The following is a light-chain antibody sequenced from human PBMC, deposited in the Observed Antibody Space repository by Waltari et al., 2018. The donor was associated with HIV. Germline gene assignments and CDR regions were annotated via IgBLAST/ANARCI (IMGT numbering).Light chain of an antibody. CDR1: GLPKQF. CDR2: KDT. J-gene: IGLJ1*01. CDR3: HSADSSGNYVYV. Sequence: SYELTQSPSVSVSPGQTARITCPGDGLPKQFAYWYQQKPGQAPVLVIYKDTERPSGIPERFSGSSSGKTVTLTISGVQAEDEADYYCHSADSSGNYVYVFGTGTRVTVL. V-gene: IGLV3-25*03.